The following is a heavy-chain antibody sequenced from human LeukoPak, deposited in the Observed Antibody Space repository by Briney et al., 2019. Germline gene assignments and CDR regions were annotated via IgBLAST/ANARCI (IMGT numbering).Heavy chain of an antibody. CDR1: GFTLSSYW. CDR3: ARDGPPVVAATRGYFDY. V-gene: IGHV3-7*01. Sequence: GGSLRLSCAASGFTLSSYWMSWVRQAPGEGLERVANIKQDGSEKYYVDSVKGRFTISRDNAKNSLYLQINSLRAEDTAVYDCARDGPPVVAATRGYFDYWGKGNLVTVSS. J-gene: IGHJ4*02. D-gene: IGHD2-15*01. CDR2: IKQDGSEK.